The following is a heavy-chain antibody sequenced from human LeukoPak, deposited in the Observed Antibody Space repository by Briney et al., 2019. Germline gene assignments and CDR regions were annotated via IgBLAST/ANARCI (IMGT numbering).Heavy chain of an antibody. CDR1: GYTFTSYG. CDR3: ARDIARHRVTMFDY. D-gene: IGHD3-10*01. CDR2: ISAYNGNT. V-gene: IGHV1-18*01. Sequence: GASVKVSCKASGYTFTSYGISWVRQAPGQELEWMGWISAYNGNTNYAQKLQGRDTMTTDTSTSTAYMELRSLRSDDTAVYYCARDIARHRVTMFDYWGQGTLVTVSS. J-gene: IGHJ4*02.